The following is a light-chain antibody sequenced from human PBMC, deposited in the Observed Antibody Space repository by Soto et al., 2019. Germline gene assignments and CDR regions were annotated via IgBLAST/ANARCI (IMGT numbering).Light chain of an antibody. CDR3: SSYTTTSTYV. V-gene: IGLV2-14*01. CDR1: SSDVGGYDY. J-gene: IGLJ1*01. CDR2: EVT. Sequence: QSALTQPASVSGSPGQTITISCTGTSSDVGGYDYVSWYQQHPDKAPRFMIYEVTNRPSGVSHRFSGSKSGNTASLTISGLQAEDEADYYCSSYTTTSTYVSGTGTKLTVL.